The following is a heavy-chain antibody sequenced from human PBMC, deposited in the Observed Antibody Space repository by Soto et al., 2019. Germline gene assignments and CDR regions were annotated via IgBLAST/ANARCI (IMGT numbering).Heavy chain of an antibody. V-gene: IGHV4-59*01. Sequence: SETLSLTCTVSGGSISDDDWSWIRQPPGKGLEWIGHISHSGSTKYNPSLKSRLTIAVDKSKRKFSLKLSPVTAADTAVYYRAREARGVISGMDVWGQGTTVTVSS. D-gene: IGHD3-10*01. CDR2: ISHSGST. J-gene: IGHJ6*02. CDR1: GGSISDDD. CDR3: AREARGVISGMDV.